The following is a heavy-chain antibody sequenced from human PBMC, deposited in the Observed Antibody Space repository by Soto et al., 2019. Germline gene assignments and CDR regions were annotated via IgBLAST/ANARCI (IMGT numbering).Heavy chain of an antibody. V-gene: IGHV1-3*01. Sequence: ASVKVSCKASGYTFTSYAMHWVRQAPGQRLEWMGWINAGNGNTKYSQKFQGRVTITRDTSASTAYMELSSLRSEDTAVYYCARVGRIRSYGHSLNYWGQGTLVTVSS. CDR2: INAGNGNT. J-gene: IGHJ4*02. CDR3: ARVGRIRSYGHSLNY. D-gene: IGHD5-18*01. CDR1: GYTFTSYA.